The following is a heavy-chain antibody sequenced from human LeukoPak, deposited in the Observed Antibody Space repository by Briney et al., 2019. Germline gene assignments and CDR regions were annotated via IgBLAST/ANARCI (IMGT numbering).Heavy chain of an antibody. CDR2: IYYSGST. V-gene: IGHV4-30-4*08. J-gene: IGHJ6*03. Sequence: SQTLSLTCTVSGGSISSGDYYWSWIRQPPGTGLEWIGYIYYSGSTYYNPSLKSRVTISVDSSKNQFSLKLSSVTAADTAVYYCARGDFWSGGYYYYYMDVWGKGTTVTVSS. CDR1: GGSISSGDYY. CDR3: ARGDFWSGGYYYYYMDV. D-gene: IGHD3-3*01.